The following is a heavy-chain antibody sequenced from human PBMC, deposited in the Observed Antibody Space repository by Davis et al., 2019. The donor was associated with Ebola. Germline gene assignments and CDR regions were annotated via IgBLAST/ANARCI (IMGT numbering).Heavy chain of an antibody. CDR3: ARGNYYYYMDV. V-gene: IGHV4-34*01. CDR1: GGSFSNYY. CDR2: INHSGST. J-gene: IGHJ6*03. Sequence: PEGSLRLSCAVHGGSFSNYYWSWIRQPPGKGLEWIGEINHSGSTDYNPSLKSRVPISRDTSKNQFSLKLSSVTAGDTAVYYCARGNYYYYMDVWGKGTTVTVSS.